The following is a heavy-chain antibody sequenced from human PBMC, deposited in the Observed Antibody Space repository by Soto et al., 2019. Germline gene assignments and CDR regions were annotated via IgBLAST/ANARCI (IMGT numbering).Heavy chain of an antibody. CDR2: IYYSGST. V-gene: IGHV4-39*07. D-gene: IGHD5-18*01. J-gene: IGHJ5*02. CDR1: GGSISSSSYY. CDR3: ARIPVDTYMINWFDP. Sequence: PSETLSLTCTVSGGSISSSSYYWGWIRQPPGKGLEWIGSIYYSGSTYYNPSLKSRVTISVDTSKNQFSLKLTSVTAADTAVYHCARIPVDTYMINWFDPWGQGTQVTVSS.